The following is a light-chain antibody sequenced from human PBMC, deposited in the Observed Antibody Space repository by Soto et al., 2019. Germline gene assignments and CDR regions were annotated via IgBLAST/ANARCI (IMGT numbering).Light chain of an antibody. CDR1: QFVSSRS. J-gene: IGKJ5*01. CDR2: GAS. V-gene: IGKV3-20*01. CDR3: QQYANSPIT. Sequence: PGESATLLCRASQFVSSRSLAWYQQKLGQAPRLLIYGASNRATGIPGRFSASGSGTDFTLTITPLEPEDFVVYFCQQYANSPITFGQGTRLEIK.